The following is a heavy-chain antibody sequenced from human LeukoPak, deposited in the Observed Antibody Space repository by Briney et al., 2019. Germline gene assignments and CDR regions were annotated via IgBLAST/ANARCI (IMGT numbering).Heavy chain of an antibody. Sequence: GGSLRLSCAASGFSFDAYTMHWVRQAPGKGLEYVSAISSNGGTTYYANSVKGRFTISRDNSKNTLYLQMGSLRAEDMAVYYCARVWRGYCSSTSCPYWYFDLWGRGTLVTVSS. J-gene: IGHJ2*01. CDR3: ARVWRGYCSSTSCPYWYFDL. D-gene: IGHD2-2*01. CDR1: GFSFDAYT. CDR2: ISSNGGTT. V-gene: IGHV3-64*01.